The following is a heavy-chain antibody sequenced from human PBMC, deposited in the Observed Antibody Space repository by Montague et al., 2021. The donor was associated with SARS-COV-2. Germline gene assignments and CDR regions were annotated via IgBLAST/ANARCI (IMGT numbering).Heavy chain of an antibody. J-gene: IGHJ3*02. Sequence: QSGAEVKKPGESLRISCKGSGYSFTSYWISWVRQMPGKGLEWMGRIDPRDSYTNYSPSFQGHVTISADKSISTAYLQWSSLKASDTAMYYCARENFRRYYGSGSYYINAFDIWGQGTMVTVSS. CDR1: GYSFTSYW. V-gene: IGHV5-10-1*01. CDR3: ARENFRRYYGSGSYYINAFDI. CDR2: IDPRDSYT. D-gene: IGHD3-10*01.